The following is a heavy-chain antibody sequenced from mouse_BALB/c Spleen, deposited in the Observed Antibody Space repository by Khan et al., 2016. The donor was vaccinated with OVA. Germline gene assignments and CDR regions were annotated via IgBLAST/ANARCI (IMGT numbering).Heavy chain of an antibody. J-gene: IGHJ2*01. CDR2: IYPGNSDT. D-gene: IGHD2-4*01. CDR3: TRSYDSYYFDY. Sequence: QLKQSGTVLARPGASVKMSCKASGYSFTSYWMHWVKQRPGQGLEWIGAIYPGNSDTRYNQKFKGKAKLTAVTSASTAYMELSSLTNEDSAVYYCTRSYDSYYFDYWGQGTTRTVSS. V-gene: IGHV1-5*01. CDR1: GYSFTSYW.